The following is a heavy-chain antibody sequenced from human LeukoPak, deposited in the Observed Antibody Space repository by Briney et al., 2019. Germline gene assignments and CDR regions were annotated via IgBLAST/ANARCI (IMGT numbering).Heavy chain of an antibody. D-gene: IGHD1-26*01. CDR2: IYYSGST. CDR3: ARGWYSGSYRFDY. J-gene: IGHJ4*02. V-gene: IGHV4-59*01. Sequence: PSETLSLTCTVSGDSIGGYYWSWIRQPPGKTLEWIGFIYYSGSTNYNPSLKSRVTISVDTSKNQFSLNLNSVTAADTAVYYCARGWYSGSYRFDYWGQGSLVTVSS. CDR1: GDSIGGYY.